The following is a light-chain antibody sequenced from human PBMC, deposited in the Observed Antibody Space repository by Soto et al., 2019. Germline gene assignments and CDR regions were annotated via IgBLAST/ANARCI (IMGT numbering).Light chain of an antibody. J-gene: IGLJ2*01. V-gene: IGLV3-1*01. CDR3: QAWDSSTVV. CDR2: QDS. Sequence: SYELTQPPSVSVSPGQTAIITCSGDRLGDKYACWYQQKPGHSPVVVIYQDSRRPSGIPERFSGSKSGNTATLTISGTQAMDEADYYWQAWDSSTVVFGGGTKLTAL. CDR1: RLGDKY.